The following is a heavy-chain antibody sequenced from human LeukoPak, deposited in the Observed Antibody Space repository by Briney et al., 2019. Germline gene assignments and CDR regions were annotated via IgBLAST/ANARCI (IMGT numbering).Heavy chain of an antibody. Sequence: ASVKVSCKASGYTFTSYGISWVRQAPGQELEGMGWISASNGNKNYTQKLHGRVTTTTDKSTSTAYIPLRSMLSDEPTVYYCARESKPWDSSSDWGQGTLVAVCS. J-gene: IGHJ4*02. D-gene: IGHD3-22*01. V-gene: IGHV1-18*01. CDR1: GYTFTSYG. CDR3: ARESKPWDSSSD. CDR2: ISASNGNK.